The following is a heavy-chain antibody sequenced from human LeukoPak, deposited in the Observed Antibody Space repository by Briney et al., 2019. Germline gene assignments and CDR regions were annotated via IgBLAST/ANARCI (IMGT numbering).Heavy chain of an antibody. Sequence: PGGSLRLSCAASGFTFSNYWMHWVRQAPGKGLEWVSSISSSSSYIYYADSVKGRFTISRDNAKNSLYLQMNSLRAEDMAVYYCARNLVGGLDYWGQGTLVTVSS. D-gene: IGHD2-8*02. CDR1: GFTFSNYW. V-gene: IGHV3-21*01. CDR2: ISSSSSYI. CDR3: ARNLVGGLDY. J-gene: IGHJ4*02.